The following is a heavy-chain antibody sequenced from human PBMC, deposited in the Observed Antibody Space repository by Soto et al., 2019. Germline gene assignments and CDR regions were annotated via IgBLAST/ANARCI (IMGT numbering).Heavy chain of an antibody. CDR1: GGSISSSSYY. V-gene: IGHV4-39*01. D-gene: IGHD3-3*01. CDR3: ARRFDGVDFGSGYYRKADYGMDV. J-gene: IGHJ6*02. Sequence: SETLSLTCTVSGGSISSSSYYWGWIRQPPGKGLEWIGSIYYSGSTYYNPSLKSRVTISVDTSKNQFSLKLSSGTAAGTAVYYCARRFDGVDFGSGYYRKADYGMDVWGQGTTVTVSS. CDR2: IYYSGST.